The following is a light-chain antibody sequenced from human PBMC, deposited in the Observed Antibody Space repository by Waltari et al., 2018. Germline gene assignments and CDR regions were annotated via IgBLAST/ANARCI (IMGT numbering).Light chain of an antibody. V-gene: IGLV3-27*01. CDR1: ILAKKY. CDR3: YSAADNHRVL. J-gene: IGLJ2*01. Sequence: SSELTQPASVSVSLGQTAVITCSGDILAKKYGRWFQPKPGRAPVLFIYKDIERPSGIPDRFSGSSSGTTLTLTISGAQVEDEAAYYCYSAADNHRVLFGGGTKLTVL. CDR2: KDI.